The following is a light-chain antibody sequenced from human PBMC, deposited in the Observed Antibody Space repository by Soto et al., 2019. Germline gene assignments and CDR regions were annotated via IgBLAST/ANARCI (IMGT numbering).Light chain of an antibody. CDR2: EDN. CDR1: SGSIASIY. J-gene: IGLJ1*01. Sequence: NFMLTQPHSVSESPGKTLTMSCTRSSGSIASIYVQWYQRRPGSSPTTMIYEDNKRPSGVPDRFSGSIDSSSNSASHTISGLKTEDEADYYCQSYDSSTHVFGTGTKLTVL. V-gene: IGLV6-57*01. CDR3: QSYDSSTHV.